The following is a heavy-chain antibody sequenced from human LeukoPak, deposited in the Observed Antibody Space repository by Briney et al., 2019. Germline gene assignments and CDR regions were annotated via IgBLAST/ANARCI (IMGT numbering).Heavy chain of an antibody. J-gene: IGHJ4*02. CDR1: GGSISSYY. Sequence: ASETLSLTCTVSGGSISSYYWSWIRQPPGKGLEWIGYIYYSGSTNYNPSLKSRVTITVDTSRNQFSLKLSSVTAADTAVYYCARGGIPDYWGQGILVTVSS. D-gene: IGHD2-21*01. CDR3: ARGGIPDY. CDR2: IYYSGST. V-gene: IGHV4-59*08.